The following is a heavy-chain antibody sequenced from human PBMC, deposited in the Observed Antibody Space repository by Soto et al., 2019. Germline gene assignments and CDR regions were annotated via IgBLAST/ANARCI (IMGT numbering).Heavy chain of an antibody. CDR2: ISYDGSNE. CDR3: AKGRPLSGSTPPDY. V-gene: IGHV3-30*18. J-gene: IGHJ4*02. Sequence: GGSLRLSCASSGFIFSNYGMHWVRQAPGKGLEWVAAISYDGSNEYYADSVKGRFTISRDNPKNTLHLQMNSLRAEDTAMYYCAKGRPLSGSTPPDYWGQGTLVTVSS. D-gene: IGHD3-10*01. CDR1: GFIFSNYG.